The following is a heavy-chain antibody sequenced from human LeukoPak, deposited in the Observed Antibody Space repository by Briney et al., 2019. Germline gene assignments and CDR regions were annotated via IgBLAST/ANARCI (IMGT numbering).Heavy chain of an antibody. Sequence: PGGSLRLSCAASGFTVSSNYMSWVRQAPGKGLEWVSVIYSGCSTYYADSVKGRFTISRHNSKNTLYLQMSSLRAEDTAVYYCARGGRWTVNAFDIWGQGTMVTVSS. J-gene: IGHJ3*02. D-gene: IGHD4-23*01. V-gene: IGHV3-53*01. CDR1: GFTVSSNY. CDR3: ARGGRWTVNAFDI. CDR2: IYSGCST.